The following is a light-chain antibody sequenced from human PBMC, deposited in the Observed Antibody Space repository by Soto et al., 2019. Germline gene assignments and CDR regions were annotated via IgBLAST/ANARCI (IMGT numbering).Light chain of an antibody. J-gene: IGKJ1*01. CDR2: GAS. Sequence: EIVMTPSPATLSVSPGERATLSCRASQSVSSNLAWYQQKPGQAPRLLIYGASTRATGIPARFSGSGSGTEFTLTISSLQSEDFAVYYCQEYNTWPWTFGQGTKVDIK. CDR3: QEYNTWPWT. CDR1: QSVSSN. V-gene: IGKV3-15*01.